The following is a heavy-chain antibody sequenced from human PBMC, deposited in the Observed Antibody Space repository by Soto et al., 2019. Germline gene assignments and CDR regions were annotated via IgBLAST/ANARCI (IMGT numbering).Heavy chain of an antibody. CDR1: GFTFISYG. Sequence: GWSLRLSCAASGFTFISYGMHWVRQAPGKGLEWVAVISYDGSNKYYADSVKGRFTISRDNSKNTLYLQMNSLRAEDTAVYYCAKDLGSGSYLRYYGMDVWGQGTTVTVSS. J-gene: IGHJ6*02. CDR3: AKDLGSGSYLRYYGMDV. CDR2: ISYDGSNK. V-gene: IGHV3-30*18. D-gene: IGHD3-10*01.